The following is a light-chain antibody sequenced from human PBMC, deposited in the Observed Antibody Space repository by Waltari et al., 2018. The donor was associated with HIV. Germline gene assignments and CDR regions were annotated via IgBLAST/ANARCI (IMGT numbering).Light chain of an antibody. V-gene: IGKV1-12*01. CDR3: QQADSFPYT. CDR1: QGIRLIW. Sequence: DVQMTQSPSSVSASVGDRVTIPCRASQGIRLIWLGWYQQKPGKAPKLLIYAASNLQSGVPSRFSGSGSGTDFTLTISSLQPEDFASYYCQQADSFPYTFGQGTKVEIK. J-gene: IGKJ2*01. CDR2: AAS.